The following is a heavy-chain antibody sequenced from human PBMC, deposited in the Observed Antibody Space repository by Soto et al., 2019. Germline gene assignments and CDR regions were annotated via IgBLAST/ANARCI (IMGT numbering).Heavy chain of an antibody. V-gene: IGHV3-30-3*01. Sequence: GGSLRLSCAASGFTFSSYAMHWVRQAPGKGLEWVAVISYDGSNKYYADSVKGRFTISRDNSKNTLYLQMNSLRAEDTAVYYCARDGSSSGWSAVVYWGQGTLVTVSS. CDR2: ISYDGSNK. CDR1: GFTFSSYA. D-gene: IGHD6-19*01. J-gene: IGHJ4*02. CDR3: ARDGSSSGWSAVVY.